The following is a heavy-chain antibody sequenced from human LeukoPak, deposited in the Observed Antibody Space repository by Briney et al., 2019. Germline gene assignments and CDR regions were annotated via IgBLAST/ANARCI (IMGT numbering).Heavy chain of an antibody. V-gene: IGHV3-30*18. CDR3: AKDRSSMVRDDNWFDP. CDR2: ISYDGSNK. CDR1: GFTFSSYG. D-gene: IGHD3-10*01. Sequence: WRSLRLSCAASGFTFSSYGMHWVRQAPGKGLEWVAVISYDGSNKYYADSVKGRFTISRDNSKNTLYLQMNSLRAEDTAVYYCAKDRSSMVRDDNWFDPWGQGTLVSVSS. J-gene: IGHJ5*02.